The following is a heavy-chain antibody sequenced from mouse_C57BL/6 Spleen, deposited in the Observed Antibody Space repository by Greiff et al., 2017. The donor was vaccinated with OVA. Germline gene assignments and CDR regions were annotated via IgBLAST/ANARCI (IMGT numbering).Heavy chain of an antibody. D-gene: IGHD1-1*01. J-gene: IGHJ1*03. Sequence: VQLQQSGAELARPGASVKLSCKASSYTFTSYGISWVKQRTGQGLEWIGEIYPRSGNTYYNEKFKGKATLTADKSSSTAYMELRSLTSEDSAVYFCARSDTTVVGPYDVWGTGTTVTVSS. V-gene: IGHV1-81*01. CDR2: IYPRSGNT. CDR1: SYTFTSYG. CDR3: ARSDTTVVGPYDV.